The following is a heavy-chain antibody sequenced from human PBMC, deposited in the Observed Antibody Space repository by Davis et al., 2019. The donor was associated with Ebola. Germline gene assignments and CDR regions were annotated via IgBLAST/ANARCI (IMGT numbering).Heavy chain of an antibody. Sequence: GESLKISCAASGFTFSSYGMHWVRQAPGKGLEWVSVIYSGGSTYSADPVKGRFTISRDNSKNTLYLQMHSLRAEDTAVYYCAKVYFRLQLDYWGQGSLVTVSS. V-gene: IGHV3-NL1*01. CDR3: AKVYFRLQLDY. J-gene: IGHJ4*02. CDR1: GFTFSSYG. D-gene: IGHD2-15*01. CDR2: IYSGGST.